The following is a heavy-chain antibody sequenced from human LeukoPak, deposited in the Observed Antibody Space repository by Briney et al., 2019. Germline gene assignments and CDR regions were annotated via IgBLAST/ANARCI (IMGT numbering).Heavy chain of an antibody. V-gene: IGHV7-4-1*02. Sequence: ASVKVSCKASGYTFSGYAMNWVRQAPGQGLEWMGWINTNTGNPTYAQGFTGRFVFSLDTSVSTAYLQISSLKAEDTAVYYCARDFRKPIYSNYSSMDVWGKGTTVTVSS. CDR2: INTNTGNP. J-gene: IGHJ6*03. CDR1: GYTFSGYA. CDR3: ARDFRKPIYSNYSSMDV.